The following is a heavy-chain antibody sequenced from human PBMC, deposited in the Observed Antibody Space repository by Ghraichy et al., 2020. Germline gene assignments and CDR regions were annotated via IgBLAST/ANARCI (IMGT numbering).Heavy chain of an antibody. CDR2: ISGSGGST. D-gene: IGHD2-2*01. CDR3: AGGRKRVVSAAHSGWSNDYDVDD. Sequence: GGSLRLSCAASGFTFSSYAMSWVRQAAGKGLEGVSVISGSGGSTYYADSVKGRFTISRDNSKITLYLQMNSLRADDTAVYYCAGGRKRVVSAAHSGWSNDYDVDDWGQGSLVTVAS. CDR1: GFTFSSYA. J-gene: IGHJ4*02. V-gene: IGHV3-23*01.